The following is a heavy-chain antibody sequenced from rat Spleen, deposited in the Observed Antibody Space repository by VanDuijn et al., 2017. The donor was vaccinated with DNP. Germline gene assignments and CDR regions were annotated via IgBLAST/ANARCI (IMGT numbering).Heavy chain of an antibody. CDR1: GFSLTSYS. CDR2: MWYDGDT. V-gene: IGHV2-63*01. J-gene: IGHJ3*01. Sequence: QVQLKESGPGLVQPSETLSLTCTVSGFSLTSYSVGWVRQPSGKGPEWMGRMWYDGDTAYNSALKSRPSISRDTSKNQVFLKMNSLQSDDTGTYYCIRDLDIAAVSHWFAYWGQGTLVTVSS. CDR3: IRDLDIAAVSHWFAY. D-gene: IGHD1-2*01.